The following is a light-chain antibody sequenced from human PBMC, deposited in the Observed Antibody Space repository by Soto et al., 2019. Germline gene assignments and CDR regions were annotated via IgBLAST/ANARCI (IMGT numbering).Light chain of an antibody. V-gene: IGKV3-15*01. CDR3: QQYNNWPPTWT. CDR2: DAS. CDR1: QTIGSN. Sequence: EIVMSQSPATLSVSPGERATLSCRASQTIGSNLAWYQQKPGQPPRLLIYDASTRATDIPARFTGSGSGTEFTLTISSLQSEDFAVYYCQQYNNWPPTWTFGQGTMVDVK. J-gene: IGKJ1*01.